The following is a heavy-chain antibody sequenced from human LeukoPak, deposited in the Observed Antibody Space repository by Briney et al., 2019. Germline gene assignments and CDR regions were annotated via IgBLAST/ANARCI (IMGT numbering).Heavy chain of an antibody. CDR2: ISYDGSNK. V-gene: IGHV3-30*04. D-gene: IGHD2-8*01. CDR1: GLTFSSYA. J-gene: IGHJ4*02. CDR3: ARDEYAY. Sequence: GGSLRLSCAASGLTFSSYAMHWVRQAPGKGLEWVAVISYDGSNKYYADSVKGRFTISRDNSKNTLYLQMNSLRAEDTAVYYCARDEYAYWGQGTLVTVSS.